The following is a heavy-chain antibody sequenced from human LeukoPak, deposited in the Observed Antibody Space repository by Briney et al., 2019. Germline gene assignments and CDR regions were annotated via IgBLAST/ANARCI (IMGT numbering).Heavy chain of an antibody. V-gene: IGHV4-30-4*01. Sequence: PSQTLSLTCTVSGGSVSSGDYYWSWIRQPPGKGLEWIGYIYYSGSTYYNPSLKSRVTISVDTSKNQFSLKLSSVTAADTAVYYCARVPFYCSGGSCYLGYFDYWGQGTLVTVSS. CDR2: IYYSGST. J-gene: IGHJ4*02. CDR3: ARVPFYCSGGSCYLGYFDY. CDR1: GGSVSSGDYY. D-gene: IGHD2-15*01.